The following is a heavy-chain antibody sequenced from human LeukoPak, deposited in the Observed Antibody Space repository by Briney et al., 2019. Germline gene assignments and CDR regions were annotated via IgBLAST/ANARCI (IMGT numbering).Heavy chain of an antibody. Sequence: PGRSLRLSCAASGFTFSNYGMHWVRQAPGKGPEWVAIISYDGSNTHYADSVKGRFTISRDNSKNTLYLQMNSLRAEDTAVYYCAKAPVIAARVYYYMDVWGKGTTVTVSS. CDR1: GFTFSNYG. V-gene: IGHV3-30*18. J-gene: IGHJ6*03. D-gene: IGHD6-6*01. CDR2: ISYDGSNT. CDR3: AKAPVIAARVYYYMDV.